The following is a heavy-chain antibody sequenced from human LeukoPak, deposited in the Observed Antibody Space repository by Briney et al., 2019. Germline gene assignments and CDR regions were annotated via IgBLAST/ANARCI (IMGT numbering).Heavy chain of an antibody. V-gene: IGHV3-7*03. D-gene: IGHD6-13*01. CDR3: ARGEGSSWLNWFDP. J-gene: IGHJ5*02. Sequence: GGSLRLSCAASGFTFSSYWMSWIRQAPGKGLEWVANIKQDGSEKYYVDSVKGRSTISRDNAKNSLYLQMNSLRAEDTAVYYCARGEGSSWLNWFDPWGQGTLVTVSS. CDR1: GFTFSSYW. CDR2: IKQDGSEK.